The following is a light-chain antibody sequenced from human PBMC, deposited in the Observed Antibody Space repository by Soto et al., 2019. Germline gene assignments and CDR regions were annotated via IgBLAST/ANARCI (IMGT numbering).Light chain of an antibody. Sequence: QSALTQPASVSGSPGPSITISCTGTSSDVGNYNLVSWYQQHPGKAPKLMIYEVSKRPSGVSNRFSGSKSGHTASLTFSGFQAEDEADYYCCSFAGSSTYVFGTGTKSPS. CDR3: CSFAGSSTYV. CDR2: EVS. V-gene: IGLV2-23*02. J-gene: IGLJ1*01. CDR1: SSDVGNYNL.